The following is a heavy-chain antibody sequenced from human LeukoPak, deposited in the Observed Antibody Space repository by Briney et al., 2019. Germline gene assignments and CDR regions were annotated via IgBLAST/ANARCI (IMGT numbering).Heavy chain of an antibody. D-gene: IGHD3-3*01. V-gene: IGHV3-23*01. CDR3: AKGVTIFGVVIKNYFDY. Sequence: PGGSLRLSCAASGFTFSSYAMSWVRQAPGKGLEWVSAISGSGGSTYYADSVKGRFTISRDDSKNTLYLQMNSLRAEDTAVYYCAKGVTIFGVVIKNYFDYWGQGTLVTVSS. CDR2: ISGSGGST. J-gene: IGHJ4*02. CDR1: GFTFSSYA.